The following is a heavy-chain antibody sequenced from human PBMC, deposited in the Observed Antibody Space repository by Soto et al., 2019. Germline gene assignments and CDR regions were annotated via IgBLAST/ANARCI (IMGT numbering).Heavy chain of an antibody. J-gene: IGHJ6*02. CDR2: ISGSGGST. D-gene: IGHD6-19*01. Sequence: GGSLRLSCAASGFTFSSYAMSWVRQAPGKGLEWVSAISGSGGSTYYADSVKGRFTISRDNSKNTLYLQMNSLRAEDTAGYYCSRGRSHSSGWYDYYYYYYGMDVWGQGTTVTVSS. V-gene: IGHV3-23*01. CDR3: SRGRSHSSGWYDYYYYYYGMDV. CDR1: GFTFSSYA.